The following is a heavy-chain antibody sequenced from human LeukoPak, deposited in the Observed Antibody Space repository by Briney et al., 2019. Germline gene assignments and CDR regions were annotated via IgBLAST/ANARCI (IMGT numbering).Heavy chain of an antibody. CDR1: GYSISSGFY. J-gene: IGHJ4*02. CDR2: IYHSGST. Sequence: SETLSLTCTVSGYSISSGFYWGWIRQPPGKGLEWIGSIYHSGSTHYNSFLKSRVTISVDTSKNQLSLKLNSVTAADTAVYYCARGVGLTQGGTFDYWGQGTLVTVSS. V-gene: IGHV4-38-2*02. D-gene: IGHD1-1*01. CDR3: ARGVGLTQGGTFDY.